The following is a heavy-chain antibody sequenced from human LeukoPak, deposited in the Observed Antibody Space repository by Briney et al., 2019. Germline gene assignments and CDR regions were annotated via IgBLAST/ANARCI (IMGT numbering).Heavy chain of an antibody. J-gene: IGHJ4*02. D-gene: IGHD3-3*01. CDR2: ISWNSGSI. CDR1: GFTFDDYA. Sequence: PGRSLRLSCAASGFTFDDYAMHWVRQAPGKGLEWVSGISWNSGSIGYADSVKGRFTISRDNAKNSLYLQMNSLRAEGTALYYCAKDSSGYLQELDYWGQGTLVTVSS. V-gene: IGHV3-9*01. CDR3: AKDSSGYLQELDY.